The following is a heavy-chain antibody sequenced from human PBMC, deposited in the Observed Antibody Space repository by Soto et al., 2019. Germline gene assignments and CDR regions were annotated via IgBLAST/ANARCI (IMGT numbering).Heavy chain of an antibody. CDR2: IYYSGST. CDR1: GGSVSSGSYY. V-gene: IGHV4-61*01. Sequence: ETLSLTCTVSGGSVSSGSYYWSWIRQPPGKGLEWIGYIYYSGSTNYNPSLKSRVTISVDTSKNQFSLKLSSVTAADTAVYYCAREGHYYYGMDVWGQGTTVTVSS. J-gene: IGHJ6*02. CDR3: AREGHYYYGMDV.